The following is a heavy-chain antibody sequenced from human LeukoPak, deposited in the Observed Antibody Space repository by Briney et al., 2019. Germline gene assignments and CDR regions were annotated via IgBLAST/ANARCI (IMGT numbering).Heavy chain of an antibody. CDR3: ARPPASADSSSWDDY. J-gene: IGHJ4*02. Sequence: PGGSLRLSCAASGFTFSSYSMNWVRQAPGKGLEWVSSISSSSSYIYYADSVKGRFTISRDNAKNSLYLQMNSLRAEDTAVYYCARPPASADSSSWDDYWGQGTLVTVSS. CDR2: ISSSSSYI. CDR1: GFTFSSYS. D-gene: IGHD6-13*01. V-gene: IGHV3-21*01.